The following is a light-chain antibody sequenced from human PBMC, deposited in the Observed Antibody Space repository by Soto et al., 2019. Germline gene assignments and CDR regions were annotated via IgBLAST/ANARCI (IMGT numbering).Light chain of an antibody. CDR3: QQYDHWLRLT. CDR2: GAS. Sequence: EIVLTQSPATLSVSPGERATPSCRASQSVSSSYFAWHQQAPGQAPRLLICGASSRATGIPDRFSGSGSGTDFTLTISGLQSEDSAIYSCQQYDHWLRLTFGGGTKVDI. V-gene: IGKV3-20*01. J-gene: IGKJ4*01. CDR1: QSVSSSY.